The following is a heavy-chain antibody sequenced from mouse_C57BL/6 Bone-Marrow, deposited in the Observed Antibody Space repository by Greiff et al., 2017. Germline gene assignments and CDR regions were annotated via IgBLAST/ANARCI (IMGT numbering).Heavy chain of an antibody. J-gene: IGHJ4*01. V-gene: IGHV1-74*01. CDR2: IHPSDSDT. CDR3: AIRRIGVITTVVRYAMDY. D-gene: IGHD1-1*01. CDR1: GYTFTSYW. Sequence: QVQLQQPGAELVQPGASVKVSCKASGYTFTSYWMHWVKQRPGQGLEWIGRIHPSDSDTNYNQKFKGKATFTVDKSSSTAYMQLSSLTSEDSAVYYCAIRRIGVITTVVRYAMDYWGQGTSVTVSS.